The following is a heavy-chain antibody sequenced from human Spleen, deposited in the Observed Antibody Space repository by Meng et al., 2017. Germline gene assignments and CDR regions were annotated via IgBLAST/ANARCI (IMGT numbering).Heavy chain of an antibody. D-gene: IGHD3-9*01. V-gene: IGHV4-61*01. CDR2: IYYSGST. CDR1: GGSVRGGSYY. J-gene: IGHJ5*02. Sequence: GRRQESGPGLVRPSETLSLTCTVSGGSVRGGSYYWSWIRQPPGKGLEWIGYIYYSGSTNYNPSLKSRVTISVDTSKNQFSLKLSSVTAADTAVYYCARDYDILTGLGGFDPWGQGTLVTVSS. CDR3: ARDYDILTGLGGFDP.